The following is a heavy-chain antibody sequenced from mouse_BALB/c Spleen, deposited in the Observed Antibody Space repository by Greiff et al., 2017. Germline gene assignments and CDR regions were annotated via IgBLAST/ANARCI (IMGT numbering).Heavy chain of an antibody. CDR3: AFYYDYESYFDY. V-gene: IGHV1S29*02. J-gene: IGHJ2*01. Sequence: EVKLMESGPELVKPGASVKISCKASGYTFTDYNMHWVKQSHGKSLEWIGYIYPYNGGTGYNQKFKSKATLTVDNSSSTAYMELRSLTSEDSAVYYCAFYYDYESYFDYWGQGTTLTVSS. CDR1: GYTFTDYN. CDR2: IYPYNGGT. D-gene: IGHD2-4*01.